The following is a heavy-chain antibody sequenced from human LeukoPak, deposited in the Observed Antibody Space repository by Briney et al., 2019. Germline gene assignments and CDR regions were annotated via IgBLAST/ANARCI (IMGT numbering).Heavy chain of an antibody. Sequence: GGSLRLSCAASGFSVSSNYMSWVRQAPGKGLEWVSVIYSGGTTYYADSVKGRFTISRDNSKNTLYLQMNSLRAEDTAVYYCARDLTWNDNYGLDVWGQGTTVTVSS. CDR2: IYSGGTT. CDR3: ARDLTWNDNYGLDV. J-gene: IGHJ6*02. D-gene: IGHD1-1*01. CDR1: GFSVSSNY. V-gene: IGHV3-53*01.